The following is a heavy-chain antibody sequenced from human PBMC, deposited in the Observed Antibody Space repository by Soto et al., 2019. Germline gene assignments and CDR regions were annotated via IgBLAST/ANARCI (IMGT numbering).Heavy chain of an antibody. V-gene: IGHV5-10-1*01. J-gene: IGHJ3*02. CDR1: GYSFTIYW. CDR3: ARXVGCSGGSCYPRDAFDI. CDR2: IDPSDSYT. D-gene: IGHD2-15*01. Sequence: GESLKISCKGSGYSFTIYWISWVRQMPGKGLEWMGRIDPSDSYTNYSPSFQGHVTISADKSISTAYLQWSSLKASDTAMYYCARXVGCSGGSCYPRDAFDIWGQGTMVTVSS.